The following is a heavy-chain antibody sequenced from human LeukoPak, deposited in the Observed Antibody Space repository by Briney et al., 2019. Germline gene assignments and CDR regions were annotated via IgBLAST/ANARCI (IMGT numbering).Heavy chain of an antibody. CDR1: GFTFSSYW. D-gene: IGHD6-6*01. V-gene: IGHV3-48*04. Sequence: PGGSLRLSCAASGFTFSSYWMSWVRQAPGKGLEWVSYISSSASIIYYSDSVKGRFTISRDNAKNSLYLQMNSLGAEDTAVYYCARGGAARPDFWGQGTLVTVSS. CDR2: ISSSASII. J-gene: IGHJ4*02. CDR3: ARGGAARPDF.